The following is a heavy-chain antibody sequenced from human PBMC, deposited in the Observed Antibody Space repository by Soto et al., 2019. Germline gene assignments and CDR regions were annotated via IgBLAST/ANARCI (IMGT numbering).Heavy chain of an antibody. J-gene: IGHJ6*02. Sequence: EVQLVESGGDLVQPGRSLRLSCAASGFTFDDYAVHWVRQVPGKGLQWVSGLSWNGVTIGYAASVKGRFTISRDNAKKSLYLQMNGLRPDDXXXYYXXXSRXXXXXXXXXXXYGMDVWGLGTTVTVS. CDR2: LSWNGVTI. V-gene: IGHV3-9*01. CDR3: XXSRXXXXXXXXXXXYGMDV. CDR1: GFTFDDYA.